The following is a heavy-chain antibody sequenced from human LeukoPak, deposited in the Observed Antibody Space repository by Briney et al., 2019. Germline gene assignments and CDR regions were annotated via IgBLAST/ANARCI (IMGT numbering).Heavy chain of an antibody. CDR3: ARRGWNYVFDY. J-gene: IGHJ4*02. D-gene: IGHD1-7*01. CDR1: GGSISNYY. Sequence: PSETLSLTCTVSGGSISNYYWNWVRQPPGRGLEWIGYIYKTGSTIYSPSLESRVIMSVDTSQNQFSLKLRSVTAADTAVYYCARRGWNYVFDYWGQGTLVTVSS. V-gene: IGHV4-59*08. CDR2: IYKTGST.